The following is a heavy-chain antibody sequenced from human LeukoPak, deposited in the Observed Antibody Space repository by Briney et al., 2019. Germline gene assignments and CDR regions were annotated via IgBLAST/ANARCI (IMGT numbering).Heavy chain of an antibody. CDR3: VKDPRGYSYGYAPRFFDY. J-gene: IGHJ4*02. CDR2: ISSNGGST. CDR1: GFTFSGYA. V-gene: IGHV3-64D*06. Sequence: GGSRRLSCAVSGFTFSGYAMSWVRQAPGKGLEYVSAISSNGGSTYYADSVKGRFTISRDNSKNTLYLQMSSLRAEDTAVYYCVKDPRGYSYGYAPRFFDYWGQGTLVTVSS. D-gene: IGHD5-18*01.